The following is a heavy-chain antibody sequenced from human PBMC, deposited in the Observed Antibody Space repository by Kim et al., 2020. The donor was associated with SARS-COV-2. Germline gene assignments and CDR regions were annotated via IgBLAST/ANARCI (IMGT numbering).Heavy chain of an antibody. Sequence: ASVKVSCKASGYTFTSYYMHWVRQAPGQGLEWMGIINPSGGSTSYAQKFQGRVTMTRDTSTSTVYMELSSLRSEDTAVYYCARDHREWEPSDVFDYWGQGTLVTVSS. V-gene: IGHV1-46*01. CDR3: ARDHREWEPSDVFDY. D-gene: IGHD1-26*01. CDR1: GYTFTSYY. CDR2: INPSGGST. J-gene: IGHJ4*02.